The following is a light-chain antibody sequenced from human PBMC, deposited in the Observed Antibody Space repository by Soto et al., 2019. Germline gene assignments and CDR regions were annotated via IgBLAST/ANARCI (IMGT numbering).Light chain of an antibody. Sequence: QAVVTQEPPLTVSPGGTVTLTCGSSTGAVTSGHYPYWFQRKPGQAPKTLIYDTSNKRSWTPARFSGSLLGGKAALTLSGAQPEDEADYYCLLSYSDARKVAFGGGTKVTVL. J-gene: IGLJ2*01. CDR3: LLSYSDARKVA. V-gene: IGLV7-46*01. CDR1: TGAVTSGHY. CDR2: DTS.